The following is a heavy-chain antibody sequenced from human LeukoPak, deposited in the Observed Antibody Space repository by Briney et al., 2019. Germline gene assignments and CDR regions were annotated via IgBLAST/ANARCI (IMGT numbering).Heavy chain of an antibody. J-gene: IGHJ4*02. D-gene: IGHD1-1*01. V-gene: IGHV3-21*01. CDR3: ARALTTMTYEGY. CDR1: GFTFSSYT. CDR2: ISGSNSYI. Sequence: PGGSLRLSWAASGFTFSSYTMHWIRQAAGKGLEWVSSISGSNSYIFYADSVKGRFTVSRDNAKDSLYLQMNSLRAEDTAVYYCARALTTMTYEGYWGQGTLVTVSS.